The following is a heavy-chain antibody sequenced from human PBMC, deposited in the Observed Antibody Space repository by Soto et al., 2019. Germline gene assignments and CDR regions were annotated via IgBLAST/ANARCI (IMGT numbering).Heavy chain of an antibody. CDR2: MNPNSGNT. CDR3: ARATITNQYYSMDV. CDR1: GYSFTNYD. V-gene: IGHV1-8*01. Sequence: ASVKVSCKASGYSFTNYDINWVRQATGQGLEWMGWMNPNSGNTGYAQKFQGRVTMTRDTSISTAYMELSSLRSEDTAVYFCARATITNQYYSMDVWGEGTTVTVSS. D-gene: IGHD1-20*01. J-gene: IGHJ6*03.